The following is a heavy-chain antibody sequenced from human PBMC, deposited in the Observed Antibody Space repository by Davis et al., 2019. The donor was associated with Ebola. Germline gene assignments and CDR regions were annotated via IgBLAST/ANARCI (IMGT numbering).Heavy chain of an antibody. CDR3: AKDPVRDSSGYYFDY. CDR1: GFTFSSYA. CDR2: ISGSGGST. D-gene: IGHD3-22*01. Sequence: GESLKISCAASGFTFSSYAMSWVRQAPGKGLEWVSTISGSGGSTYYADSVKGRFTISRDKSKNTLYLQMNSLRAEDTAVYYCAKDPVRDSSGYYFDYWGQGTLVTVSS. V-gene: IGHV3-23*01. J-gene: IGHJ4*02.